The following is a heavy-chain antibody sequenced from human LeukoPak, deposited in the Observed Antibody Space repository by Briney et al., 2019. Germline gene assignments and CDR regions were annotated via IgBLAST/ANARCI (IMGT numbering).Heavy chain of an antibody. CDR3: AKEEYQTGAFDI. CDR1: GFTFSSYG. CDR2: IRYDGSNK. V-gene: IGHV3-30*02. D-gene: IGHD2/OR15-2a*01. Sequence: PGGSLSLSCAASGFTFSSYGMHWVRQAPGKGLEWVAFIRYDGSNKYYADSVKGRFTVSRDNSKNTLYLQMNSLRAEDTAVYYCAKEEYQTGAFDIWGQGTMVTVSS. J-gene: IGHJ3*02.